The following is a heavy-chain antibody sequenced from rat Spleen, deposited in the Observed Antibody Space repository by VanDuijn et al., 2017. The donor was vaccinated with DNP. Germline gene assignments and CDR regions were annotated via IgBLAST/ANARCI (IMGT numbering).Heavy chain of an antibody. CDR2: IRHDGSST. V-gene: IGHV5-7*01. J-gene: IGHJ2*01. Sequence: EVQLVESGGGLVQPGRSLKLSCAASGIIFSDHYMAWVRQAPTKGLEWVAAIRHDGSSTYYRDSVKGRFTISRDNAKSTLYLQMNSLRSEDMATYYCATQHYWGQGVMVTVSS. CDR1: GIIFSDHY. CDR3: ATQHY.